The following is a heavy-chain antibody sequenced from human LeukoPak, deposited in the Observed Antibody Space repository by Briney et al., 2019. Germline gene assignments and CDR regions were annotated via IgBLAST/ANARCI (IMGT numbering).Heavy chain of an antibody. CDR2: INPDSGFT. D-gene: IGHD3-16*01. CDR1: GYKFIDDY. J-gene: IGHJ4*02. CDR3: APTAEAYTSWWKV. V-gene: IGHV1-2*02. Sequence: ASVKVSCKASGYKFIDDYMHWVRQAPGQGLEFMGWINPDSGFTNYAQKFKGRVIMTRDTSISTAYLEVRSLTSDDTAVYYCAPTAEAYTSWWKVWGQGTLVTVSS.